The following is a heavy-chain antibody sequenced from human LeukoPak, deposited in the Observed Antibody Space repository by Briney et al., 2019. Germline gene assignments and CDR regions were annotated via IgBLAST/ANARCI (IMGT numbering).Heavy chain of an antibody. Sequence: SETLSLICTVSGASISSYFWTWIRQSPGKGLEWIGYISNIGSTNYNPSLRSRVTISGDTSKNQFSLKLSSVTAADTAVYYCTRDRSALDTWGQGTMVTVSS. CDR3: TRDRSALDT. V-gene: IGHV4-59*01. CDR1: GASISSYF. CDR2: ISNIGST. J-gene: IGHJ3*02.